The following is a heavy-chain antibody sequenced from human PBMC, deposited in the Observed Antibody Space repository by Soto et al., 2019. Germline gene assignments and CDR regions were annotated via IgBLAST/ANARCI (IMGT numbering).Heavy chain of an antibody. Sequence: PSETLSLTCAVSGDCVSSGSNWWSWVRHPPGKGLEWIAEVFHRGDTHFTPSLKSRVTISIDKSKNQFSLRLSSVTAADTAVYYCLGGQTKKWDVWGQGTTVTVSS. D-gene: IGHD3-16*01. CDR1: GDCVSSGSNW. CDR3: LGGQTKKWDV. J-gene: IGHJ6*02. V-gene: IGHV4-4*02. CDR2: VFHRGDT.